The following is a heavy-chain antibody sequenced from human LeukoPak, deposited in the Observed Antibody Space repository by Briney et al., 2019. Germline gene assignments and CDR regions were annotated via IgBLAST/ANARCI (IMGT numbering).Heavy chain of an antibody. CDR1: GFTFSSHG. J-gene: IGHJ4*02. V-gene: IGHV3-33*01. CDR3: ARDRVLHYFDY. CDR2: IWYDGSDK. Sequence: GGSLRLSCAASGFTFSSHGMHWVRQAPGKGLEWVAVIWYDGSDKYYADSVKGRFTISRDNSKNTLYLQMTSLRADDTAVYYCARDRVLHYFDYWGQGALVTVSS. D-gene: IGHD3-16*01.